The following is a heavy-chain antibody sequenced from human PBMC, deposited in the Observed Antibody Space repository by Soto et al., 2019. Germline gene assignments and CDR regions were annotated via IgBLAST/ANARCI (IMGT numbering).Heavy chain of an antibody. V-gene: IGHV5-10-1*01. Sequence: PGESLKISCKGSGYSFTSYWISWVRQMHGKGLEWMGRIDPSDSYTNYSPSFQGHVTISADKSISTAYLQWSSLKASDTAMYDCARHEGCGGDCYGYYYYGMDVWGQGTTVTVS. CDR3: ARHEGCGGDCYGYYYYGMDV. CDR2: IDPSDSYT. J-gene: IGHJ6*02. CDR1: GYSFTSYW. D-gene: IGHD2-21*02.